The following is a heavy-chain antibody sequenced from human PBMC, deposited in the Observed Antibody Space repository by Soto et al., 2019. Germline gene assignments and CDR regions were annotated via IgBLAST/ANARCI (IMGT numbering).Heavy chain of an antibody. CDR1: GFNFNSYT. CDR2: ISSSGYI. CDR3: ARDCRGVSCYPGMDV. Sequence: EVQLVETGGGLVKPGGSLRLSCAASGFNFNSYTINWVRQAPGKRLEWLSSISSSGYIFSTDSVRGRFTIYRDNAKNSVYLQINILRAEDSGVYFCARDCRGVSCYPGMDVWGQGTTVTVSS. J-gene: IGHJ6*02. V-gene: IGHV3-21*01. D-gene: IGHD2-15*01.